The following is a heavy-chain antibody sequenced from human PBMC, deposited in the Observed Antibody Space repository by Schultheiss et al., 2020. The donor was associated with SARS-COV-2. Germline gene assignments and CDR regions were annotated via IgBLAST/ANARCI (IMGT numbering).Heavy chain of an antibody. Sequence: GGSLRLSCAASGFTFSSYAMSWVRQAPGKGLEWVSAISGSGGSTYYADSVKGRFTISRDNSKNTLYLQMNSLRAEDTAVYYCARAEGIAVAGKDGGSYYYYGMDVWGQGTTVTVSS. J-gene: IGHJ6*02. CDR3: ARAEGIAVAGKDGGSYYYYGMDV. D-gene: IGHD6-19*01. V-gene: IGHV3-23*01. CDR2: ISGSGGST. CDR1: GFTFSSYA.